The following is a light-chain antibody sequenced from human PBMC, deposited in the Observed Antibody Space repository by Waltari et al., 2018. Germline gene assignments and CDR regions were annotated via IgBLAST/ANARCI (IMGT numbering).Light chain of an antibody. CDR2: DFT. CDR1: SSDVGVYTY. V-gene: IGLV2-14*03. Sequence: QSALTKSASVSRSPGQSNPISCTATSSDVGVYTYVSWYQQHPGKVPKLLIYDFTIRPSGISYRFSGSKSGYTASLTISGLQAEDEADYYCSSYTTRSTRVFGTGTKVTVL. J-gene: IGLJ1*01. CDR3: SSYTTRSTRV.